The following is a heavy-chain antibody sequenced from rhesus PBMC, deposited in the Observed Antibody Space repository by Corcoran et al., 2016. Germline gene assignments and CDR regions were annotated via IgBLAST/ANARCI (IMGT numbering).Heavy chain of an antibody. CDR1: GYTFTDYH. Sequence: QVQLVQSGAEVKKPGSSVKVSCKASGYTFTDYHMHWVRPAPRQGIAWMGWINPYHGNTKYVQKCQGRVTMTRDTSTSTAYMELSSLRSEDTAVYYCASGSSYVHDWYFDLWGPGTPITISS. CDR3: ASGSSYVHDWYFDL. D-gene: IGHD4-29*01. CDR2: INPYHGNT. J-gene: IGHJ2*01. V-gene: IGHV1S2*01.